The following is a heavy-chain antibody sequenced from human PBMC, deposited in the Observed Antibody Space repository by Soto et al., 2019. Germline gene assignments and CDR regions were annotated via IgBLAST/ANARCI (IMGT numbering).Heavy chain of an antibody. CDR2: ISGSGGST. CDR1: GFTFSSYA. D-gene: IGHD6-19*01. Sequence: PGGSLRLSCAASGFTFSSYAMSWVRQAPGKGLEWVSAISGSGGSTYYADSVKGRFTISRDNSKNTPYLQMNSLRAEDTAVYYCAKAWAVAGTGDAFDIWGQGTMVTVSS. CDR3: AKAWAVAGTGDAFDI. J-gene: IGHJ3*02. V-gene: IGHV3-23*01.